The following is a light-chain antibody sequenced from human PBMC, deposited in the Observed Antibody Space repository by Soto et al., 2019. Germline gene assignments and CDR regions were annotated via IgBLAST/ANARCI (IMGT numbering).Light chain of an antibody. V-gene: IGKV1-39*01. CDR1: QNITNY. CDR3: QQSYNAPIT. CDR2: VAS. Sequence: DIQMTQSPSSLSASFGDRLPLTCRASQNITNYLNWYQQKPGKAPQLLIYVASRLESGVPSRFSGSGSGTDFTLTISSLQPEDFAAYYCQQSYNAPITFGQGTRLEIK. J-gene: IGKJ5*01.